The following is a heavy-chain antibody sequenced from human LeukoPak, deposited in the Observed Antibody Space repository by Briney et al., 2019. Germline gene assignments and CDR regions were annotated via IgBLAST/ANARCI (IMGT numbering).Heavy chain of an antibody. CDR2: ISSSGSYI. CDR1: GFTFSSYS. V-gene: IGHV3-21*04. CDR3: ARDWEDIWFDP. D-gene: IGHD1-26*01. Sequence: RGGFLRLSCAASGFTFSSYSVNWVRQAPGKGLAWVSSISSSGSYIYYADSVKGRFTFSRDNAKNSLYLQMNSLRAEDTAVYYCARDWEDIWFDPWVEGTRVTVSS. J-gene: IGHJ5*02.